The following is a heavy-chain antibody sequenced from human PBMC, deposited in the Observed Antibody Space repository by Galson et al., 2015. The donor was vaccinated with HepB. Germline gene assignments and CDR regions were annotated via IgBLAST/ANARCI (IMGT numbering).Heavy chain of an antibody. D-gene: IGHD3-10*01. Sequence: SLRLSCAASGFTVSSNYMSWVRQAPGKGLEWVSVIYSGGNTNYADSVKGRFTISRDDSKNTLYLQMNSLRAEDTAVYYCAREFFRGLTGFDCWGQGTLVTVSS. CDR2: IYSGGNT. CDR3: AREFFRGLTGFDC. V-gene: IGHV3-66*01. CDR1: GFTVSSNY. J-gene: IGHJ4*02.